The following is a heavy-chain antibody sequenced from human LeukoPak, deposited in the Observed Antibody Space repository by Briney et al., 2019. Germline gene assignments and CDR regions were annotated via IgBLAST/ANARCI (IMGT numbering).Heavy chain of an antibody. D-gene: IGHD6-13*01. Sequence: GESLKISCMVSGYTFTNYWIGWVHQMPGKGLEWMGIIYPGDSDTRYSPSFQGQVTISADKSITTAYPQWSSLKASDTAVYYCARRVGSSWQFDFWGQGTLVTVSS. V-gene: IGHV5-51*07. CDR2: IYPGDSDT. J-gene: IGHJ4*02. CDR3: ARRVGSSWQFDF. CDR1: GYTFTNYW.